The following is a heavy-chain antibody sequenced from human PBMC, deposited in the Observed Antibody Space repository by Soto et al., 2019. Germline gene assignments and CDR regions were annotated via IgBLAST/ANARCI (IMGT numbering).Heavy chain of an antibody. V-gene: IGHV3-33*01. D-gene: IGHD4-17*01. Sequence: QVQLVESGGGVVQPGRSLRLSCAASGFTFSSYGMHWVRQVPGKGLEWVAVIWNDGSNKDYADSVKGRFTISRDNSKNTLYLQMNSLRGEDTAVYYCARDSWAGGTTVVTHLFDYWGQGTLVTVSS. CDR3: ARDSWAGGTTVVTHLFDY. J-gene: IGHJ4*02. CDR1: GFTFSSYG. CDR2: IWNDGSNK.